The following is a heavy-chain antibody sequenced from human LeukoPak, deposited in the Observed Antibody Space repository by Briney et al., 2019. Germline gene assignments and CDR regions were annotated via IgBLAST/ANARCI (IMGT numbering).Heavy chain of an antibody. D-gene: IGHD6-13*01. CDR2: ILPDGSQK. Sequence: PGGSLRLSCVASDFTFSFYWMTWVRQAPGKGLEWVANILPDGSQKYYVDSVKGRFTISRGNPKNSLYLQINSLRAEDTAVYYCGRLAHNAWYAIDYWGQGTLVTVSS. CDR1: DFTFSFYW. V-gene: IGHV3-7*01. J-gene: IGHJ4*02. CDR3: GRLAHNAWYAIDY.